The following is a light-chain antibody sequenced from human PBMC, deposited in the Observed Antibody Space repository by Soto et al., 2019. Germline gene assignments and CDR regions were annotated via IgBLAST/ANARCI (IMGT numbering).Light chain of an antibody. CDR3: QPGDSFPIT. Sequence: DIQMTQSPSSVSASVGDRVTITCRASQSISSWLAWYQQKPGTVPKLLIYAASSLQSGVPSRFSGSGAGTEFTLTISSLQPEYFGTYYWQPGDSFPITFGQGTRLEIK. CDR2: AAS. V-gene: IGKV1-12*01. J-gene: IGKJ5*01. CDR1: QSISSW.